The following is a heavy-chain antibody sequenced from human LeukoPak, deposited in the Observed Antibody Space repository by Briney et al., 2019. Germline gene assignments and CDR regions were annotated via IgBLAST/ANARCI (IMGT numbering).Heavy chain of an antibody. CDR1: VFTLSSYW. Sequence: GGSLRLSCGASVFTLSSYWMHWVRQAPGKGLVWVSRINSDGSSTSYADSVKGRFTISRDNSKNMLYLQMNSLGAEDTAVYYCARQGSTAEGTWFDPWGQGTLVTVSS. D-gene: IGHD4-11*01. V-gene: IGHV3-74*01. J-gene: IGHJ5*02. CDR2: INSDGSST. CDR3: ARQGSTAEGTWFDP.